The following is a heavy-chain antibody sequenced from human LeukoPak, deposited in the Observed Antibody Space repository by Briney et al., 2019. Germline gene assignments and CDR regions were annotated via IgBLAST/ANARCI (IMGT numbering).Heavy chain of an antibody. CDR1: GASVSGSAYY. V-gene: IGHV4-39*01. Sequence: SETLSLTCTVSGASVSGSAYYWGWIRQPPGKGPEWIGNIYYSGSTYYNESLESRVTISIDTSKNQFSLKLNSVTAADTAMYYCAKSGGYGLIDYWGQGTLVTVSS. CDR3: AKSGGYGLIDY. J-gene: IGHJ4*02. D-gene: IGHD1-26*01. CDR2: IYYSGST.